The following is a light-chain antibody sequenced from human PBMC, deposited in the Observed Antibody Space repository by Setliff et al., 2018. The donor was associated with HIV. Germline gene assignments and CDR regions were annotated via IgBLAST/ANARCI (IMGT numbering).Light chain of an antibody. V-gene: IGLV2-14*03. CDR3: SSYTSSGTRV. J-gene: IGLJ1*01. CDR1: SSDVGAYNY. CDR2: DVN. Sequence: QSALTQPASVSGSPRQSITISCTGTSSDVGAYNYVSWYQQHPGKAPKLMIYDVNIRPSGISDRFSGSKSGNTASLTISGLQAEDEADYYCSSYTSSGTRVFGTGTKVTVL.